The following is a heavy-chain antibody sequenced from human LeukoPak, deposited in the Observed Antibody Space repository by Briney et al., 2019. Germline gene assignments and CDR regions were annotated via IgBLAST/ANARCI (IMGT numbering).Heavy chain of an antibody. D-gene: IGHD3-3*01. V-gene: IGHV4-34*01. J-gene: IGHJ4*02. CDR3: ARGSTYYDFWSGYYDPTFDY. CDR1: GFTFSSYA. Sequence: PGGSLRLSCAASGFTFSSYAMSWVRQAPGKGLEWIGEINHSGSTNYNPSLKSRVTISVDTSKNQFSLKLSSVTAADTAVYYCARGSTYYDFWSGYYDPTFDYWGQGTLATVSS. CDR2: INHSGST.